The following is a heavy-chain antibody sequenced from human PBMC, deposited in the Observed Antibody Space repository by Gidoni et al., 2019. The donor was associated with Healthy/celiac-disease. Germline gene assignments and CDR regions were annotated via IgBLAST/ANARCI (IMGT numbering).Heavy chain of an antibody. CDR2: ISWNSGSI. CDR1: GFTFDDYA. Sequence: EVQLVESGGGLVQPGRSLRLSCAASGFTFDDYAMHWVRQAPGKGLEWVSGISWNSGSIGYADSVKGRFTISRDNAKNSLYLQMNSLRAEDTALYYCAKDTLGSSAGGYFDYWGQGTLVTVSS. J-gene: IGHJ4*02. V-gene: IGHV3-9*01. D-gene: IGHD3-16*01. CDR3: AKDTLGSSAGGYFDY.